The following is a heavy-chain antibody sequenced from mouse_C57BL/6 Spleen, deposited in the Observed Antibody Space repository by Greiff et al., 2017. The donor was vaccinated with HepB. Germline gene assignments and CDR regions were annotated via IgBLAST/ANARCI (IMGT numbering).Heavy chain of an antibody. CDR2: IYPGSGNT. D-gene: IGHD2-4*01. Sequence: VQLQQSGAELVRPGASVKLSCKASGYTFTDYYINWVKQRPGQGLEWIARIYPGSGNTYYNEKFKGKATLTAEKSSSTAYMQLSSLTSEDSAVYFCARREDYDYDGFAYWGQGTLVTVSA. CDR3: ARREDYDYDGFAY. J-gene: IGHJ3*01. V-gene: IGHV1-76*01. CDR1: GYTFTDYY.